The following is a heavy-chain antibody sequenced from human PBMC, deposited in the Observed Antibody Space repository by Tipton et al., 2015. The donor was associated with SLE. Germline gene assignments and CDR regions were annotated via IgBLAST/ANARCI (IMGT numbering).Heavy chain of an antibody. V-gene: IGHV4-38-2*02. CDR3: AREEGYYDSSGADAFDI. D-gene: IGHD3-22*01. CDR1: GYSISSGYY. Sequence: LRLSCAVSGYSISSGYYWGWIRQPPGKGLEWIGSIYHSGSTYYNPSLKSRVTISVDTSKNQFSLKLSSVTAADTAVYYCAREEGYYDSSGADAFDIWGQGTMVTGSS. J-gene: IGHJ3*02. CDR2: IYHSGST.